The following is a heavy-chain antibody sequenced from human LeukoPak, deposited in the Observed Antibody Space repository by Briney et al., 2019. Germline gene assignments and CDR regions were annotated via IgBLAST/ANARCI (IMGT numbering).Heavy chain of an antibody. J-gene: IGHJ4*02. CDR3: ARLVGEGYDFWSGYFDY. CDR2: IYYSGST. D-gene: IGHD3-3*01. CDR1: GGSISSSSYY. V-gene: IGHV4-39*01. Sequence: SETLSLTCTVSGGSISSSSYYWGWIRQPPGKGLEWIGSIYYSGSTYYNPSLKSRVTISVGTSKNQFSLKLSSVTAADTAVYYCARLVGEGYDFWSGYFDYWGQGTLVTVSS.